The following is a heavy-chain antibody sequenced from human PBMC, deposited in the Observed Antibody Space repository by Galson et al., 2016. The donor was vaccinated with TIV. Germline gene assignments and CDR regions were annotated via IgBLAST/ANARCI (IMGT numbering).Heavy chain of an antibody. D-gene: IGHD6-19*01. CDR1: GGSFRGYY. Sequence: ETLSLTCAVYGGSFRGYYWSWIRQPPGKGLEWIGEINHGERTNYNPSLEGRVALSLDTSKNQLSLRLMSVTAADTAGYCCARHSTSGFPTIEVAARRRPFDVWGQGTLVTVSS. CDR2: INHGERT. J-gene: IGHJ3*01. CDR3: ARHSTSGFPTIEVAARRRPFDV. V-gene: IGHV4-34*01.